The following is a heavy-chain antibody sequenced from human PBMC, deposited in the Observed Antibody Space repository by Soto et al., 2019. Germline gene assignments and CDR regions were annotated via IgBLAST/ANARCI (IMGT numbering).Heavy chain of an antibody. Sequence: SQTLSLTCTVSGDSISSYYWSWIRQPPGKGMEWIGYIYYSGSTNYNPSLKSRVTISVDTSKNQFSLKLSSVTAADTAVYYCARSNGDYGDYWSQGTQVTVYS. CDR2: IYYSGST. CDR3: ARSNGDYGDY. CDR1: GDSISSYY. V-gene: IGHV4-59*01. D-gene: IGHD4-17*01. J-gene: IGHJ4*02.